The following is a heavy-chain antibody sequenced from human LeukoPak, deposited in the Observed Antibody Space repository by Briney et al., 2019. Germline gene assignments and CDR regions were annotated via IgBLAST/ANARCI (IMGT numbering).Heavy chain of an antibody. CDR1: GFTFSSYS. CDR2: ISSSSSYI. Sequence: GGSLRLSCAASGFTFSSYSMNWVRQAPGKGLEWVSSISSSSSYIYYADSVKGRFTISRDNAKNSLYLQMNSLRAEDTAVYYCARDEPDNDDILTGSYAFDIWGQGTMVTVSS. CDR3: ARDEPDNDDILTGSYAFDI. V-gene: IGHV3-21*01. J-gene: IGHJ3*02. D-gene: IGHD3-9*01.